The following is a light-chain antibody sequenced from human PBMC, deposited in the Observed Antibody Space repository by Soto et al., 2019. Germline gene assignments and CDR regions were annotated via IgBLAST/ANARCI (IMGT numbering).Light chain of an antibody. Sequence: EIVFTQSPATLSLSPGERATASCGASQSVSSSYLAWYQQKPGLAPRLLIYGASTRATGIPARFSGSGSGPEFTLTISSLQSEYFAVYYCQQYNNWPYTFGQGTKVDIK. V-gene: IGKV3-15*01. CDR3: QQYNNWPYT. CDR1: QSVSSSY. J-gene: IGKJ2*01. CDR2: GAS.